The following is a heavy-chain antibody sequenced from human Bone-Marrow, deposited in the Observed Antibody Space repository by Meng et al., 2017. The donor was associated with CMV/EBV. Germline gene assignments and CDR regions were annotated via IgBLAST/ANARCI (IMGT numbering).Heavy chain of an antibody. D-gene: IGHD2-2*02. CDR3: ARVGNSCNSTCYSWLDD. V-gene: IGHV1-8*03. CDR2: MNPNSGNT. CDR1: GYTFTSYD. Sequence: ASVKVSCKASGYTFTSYDLNWVRQATGQGLEWMGWMNPNSGNTAYAQKFQGRVTITRNTSISTTNMDLSSLRSEDTAVYYCARVGNSCNSTCYSWLDDWGQGTLVTVSS. J-gene: IGHJ5*02.